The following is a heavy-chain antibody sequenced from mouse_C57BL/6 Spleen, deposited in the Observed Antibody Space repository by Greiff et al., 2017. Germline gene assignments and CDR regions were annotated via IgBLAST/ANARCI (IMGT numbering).Heavy chain of an antibody. J-gene: IGHJ3*01. Sequence: QVHVKQPGAELVKPGASVKMSCKASGYTFTSYWITWVKQRPGQGLEWIGDIYPGSGSTNYNEKFKSKATLTVDTSSSTAYMQLSSLTSEDSAVYYCARLGYYGSSSSWFAYWGQGTLVTVSA. D-gene: IGHD1-1*01. CDR1: GYTFTSYW. CDR2: IYPGSGST. CDR3: ARLGYYGSSSSWFAY. V-gene: IGHV1-55*01.